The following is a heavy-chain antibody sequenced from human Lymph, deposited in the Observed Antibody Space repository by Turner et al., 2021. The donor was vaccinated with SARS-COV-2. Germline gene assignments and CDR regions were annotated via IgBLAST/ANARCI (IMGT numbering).Heavy chain of an antibody. Sequence: QVQLVESGGGVVQPGRPLRLSCAASGLTSSSFGMHWVRQAPGKGLEWVAVIWFDGSNKYYADSVKGRFTISRDNSKNTLYLQMNSLGAEDTAVYYCARGAMTTVTLQYYYYGLDVWGLGATVTVSS. CDR1: GLTSSSFG. J-gene: IGHJ6*02. CDR3: ARGAMTTVTLQYYYYGLDV. V-gene: IGHV3-33*01. D-gene: IGHD4-17*01. CDR2: IWFDGSNK.